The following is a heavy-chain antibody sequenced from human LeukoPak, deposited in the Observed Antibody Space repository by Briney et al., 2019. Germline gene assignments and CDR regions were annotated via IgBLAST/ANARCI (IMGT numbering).Heavy chain of an antibody. CDR3: ARGEWELAFDY. CDR2: INPSGGST. V-gene: IGHV1-46*01. J-gene: IGHJ4*02. CDR1: GYTFTSYY. D-gene: IGHD1-26*01. Sequence: ASVKVSCKASGYTFTSYYMHWVRQAPGQGLEWMGIINPSGGSTSYAQKFQGRVTMTRDTSTRTVYMELSGLRSEDTAVYYCARGEWELAFDYWGQGTLVTVSS.